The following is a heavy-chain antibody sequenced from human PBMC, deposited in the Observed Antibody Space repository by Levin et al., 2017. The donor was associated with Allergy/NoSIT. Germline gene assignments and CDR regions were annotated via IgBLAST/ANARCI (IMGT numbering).Heavy chain of an antibody. CDR3: AKDSARSSSPYWYFDL. CDR2: IGGTGGST. V-gene: IGHV3-23*01. D-gene: IGHD3-16*02. CDR1: GFTFSSYA. Sequence: SCAASGFTFSSYAMTWVRQAPGKGLEWVSAIGGTGGSTYYADSVRGRFTISRDNSKNTLYLQMNSLGAEDTAVYYCAKDSARSSSPYWYFDLWGRGTPVTVSS. J-gene: IGHJ2*01.